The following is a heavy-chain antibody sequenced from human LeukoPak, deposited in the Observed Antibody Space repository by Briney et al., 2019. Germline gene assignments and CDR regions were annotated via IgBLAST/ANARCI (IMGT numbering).Heavy chain of an antibody. Sequence: PSQTLSLTCTVSGGSISSGDYYWSWIRQPPGKGLEWIGYIYNSGTTYYNPSLKSRITISVDTSKNQFSLKLNSVVAADTAVYFCARGGVTKWEPFDYWGQGTLVAVSS. CDR3: ARGGVTKWEPFDY. V-gene: IGHV4-30-4*08. CDR2: IYNSGTT. J-gene: IGHJ4*02. D-gene: IGHD1-26*01. CDR1: GGSISSGDYY.